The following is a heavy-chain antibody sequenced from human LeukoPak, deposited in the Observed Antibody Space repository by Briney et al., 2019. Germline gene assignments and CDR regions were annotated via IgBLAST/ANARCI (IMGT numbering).Heavy chain of an antibody. CDR2: THTNGNT. Sequence: SETLSLTCTVSGGSISAFYWGWIRQPAGKGLEWIGRTHTNGNTNYNPSLQSRVTMSVDTSKNQFSLKVSSVTAADTAVYYCARDPSQHNYYALDVWGAGTTVTVSS. CDR1: GGSISAFY. J-gene: IGHJ6*04. V-gene: IGHV4-4*07. CDR3: ARDPSQHNYYALDV.